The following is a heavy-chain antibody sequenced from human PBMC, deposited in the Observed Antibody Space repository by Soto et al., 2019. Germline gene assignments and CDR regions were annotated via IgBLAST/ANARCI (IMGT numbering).Heavy chain of an antibody. CDR2: ISGSGGST. Sequence: GESLKISCAASGFTFSSYAMSWVRQAPGKGLEWVSAISGSGGSTYYADSVKGRFTISRDNSKNTLYLQMNSLRAEDTAVYYCAKGYGDYERPDRRGAEHVGDAFDIWGQGTMVTVSS. D-gene: IGHD4-17*01. CDR1: GFTFSSYA. CDR3: AKGYGDYERPDRRGAEHVGDAFDI. V-gene: IGHV3-23*01. J-gene: IGHJ3*02.